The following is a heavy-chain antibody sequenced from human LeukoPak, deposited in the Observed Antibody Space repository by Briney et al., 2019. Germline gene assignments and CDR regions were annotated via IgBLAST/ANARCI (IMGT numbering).Heavy chain of an antibody. D-gene: IGHD4-11*01. Sequence: SETLSLTCTVSGGSISSSSYYWGWIRQPPGKGLEWIGSIYYSGSTYYNPSLKSRVTISVDTSKNQFSLKLSSVTAADTAVYYCARAPHDYSNYVYCYYMDVWGKGTTVTVSS. V-gene: IGHV4-39*07. CDR2: IYYSGST. CDR1: GGSISSSSYY. J-gene: IGHJ6*03. CDR3: ARAPHDYSNYVYCYYMDV.